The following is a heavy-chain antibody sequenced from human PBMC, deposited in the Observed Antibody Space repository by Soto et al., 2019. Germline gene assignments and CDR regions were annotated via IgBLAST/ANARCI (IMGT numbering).Heavy chain of an antibody. CDR1: GFTFSGSA. CDR2: IRSKTKSYAT. Sequence: EVQLVESGGGLVQPGGSLKLSCAASGFTFSGSAIHWVRQASGKGLEWVGHIRSKTKSYATAYDASVKGRFTISRDDSKNTAYLPINSLKTEDTAVYYCTHSVYCSGGSCYGYWGKGTLVTVSS. V-gene: IGHV3-73*01. CDR3: THSVYCSGGSCYGY. D-gene: IGHD2-15*01. J-gene: IGHJ4*02.